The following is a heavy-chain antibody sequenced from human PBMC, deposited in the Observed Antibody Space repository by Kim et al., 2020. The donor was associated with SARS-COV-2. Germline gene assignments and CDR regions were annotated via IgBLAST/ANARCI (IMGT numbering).Heavy chain of an antibody. D-gene: IGHD3-10*01. CDR1: GFNFGDYA. J-gene: IGHJ2*01. CDR2: IAWNAGTK. V-gene: IGHV3-9*01. Sequence: GGSLRLSCAASGFNFGDYAMHWVRQAPGKGLEWVSGIAWNAGTKNYVDSVQGRFTISRDNVKRYVYLQMDGLRLDDTAFYYCAKASGDWYFDVWGRDTLVPVSS. CDR3: AKASGDWYFDV.